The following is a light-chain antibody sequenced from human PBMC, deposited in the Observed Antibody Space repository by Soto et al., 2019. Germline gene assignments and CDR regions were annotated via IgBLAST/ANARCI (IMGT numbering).Light chain of an antibody. J-gene: IGKJ2*01. CDR1: QSISSY. Sequence: DIQMTQSPSSLSASVGDRVTITCRASQSISSYLNWYQQKPGKAPKLLIYAASSLQSGVPSRFSGSRSGTEFTLTISSLQPEDFATYYCQQSYSTPLYTFGQGTKLEIK. CDR3: QQSYSTPLYT. CDR2: AAS. V-gene: IGKV1-39*01.